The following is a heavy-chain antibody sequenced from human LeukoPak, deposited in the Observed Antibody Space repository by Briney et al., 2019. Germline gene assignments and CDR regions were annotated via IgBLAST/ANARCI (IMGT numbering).Heavy chain of an antibody. Sequence: ASVKVSCKASGYTFTGYYMHWVRQAPGQGLEWMGWINPNSGGTNYAQKFQGRVTMTRDTSISTAYMELSRLRSDDTAVYYRARKRGYYLSDAFDIWGQGTMVTVSS. J-gene: IGHJ3*02. CDR3: ARKRGYYLSDAFDI. V-gene: IGHV1-2*02. CDR1: GYTFTGYY. D-gene: IGHD3-22*01. CDR2: INPNSGGT.